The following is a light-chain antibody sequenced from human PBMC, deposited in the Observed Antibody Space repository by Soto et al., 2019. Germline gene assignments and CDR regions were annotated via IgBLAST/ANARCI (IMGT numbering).Light chain of an antibody. Sequence: EIVLTQSPGTLSLSLVERATLSCRASQTVTNMHLAWYQQKPGQAPRLLIHGESNRATGLPDRISGSGSGTDLTLTISRLDPEDFAMYYCQQYGASHAFGQGTRLENK. J-gene: IGKJ5*01. CDR1: QTVTNMH. CDR3: QQYGASHA. CDR2: GES. V-gene: IGKV3-20*01.